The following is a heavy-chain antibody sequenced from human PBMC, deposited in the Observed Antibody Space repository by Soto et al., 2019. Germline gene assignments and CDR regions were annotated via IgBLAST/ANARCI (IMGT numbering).Heavy chain of an antibody. CDR1: GFTFSSYG. CDR2: IWSDGSNK. Sequence: GGSLRLSCAAPGFTFSSYGMHWVRQAPGKGLEWVAVIWSDGSNKYYADSVKGRLTISRDNSKNTLYLQMNTLRAEDTAVYYCARDKKYSSPLGFDYWGQGTLVTVSS. V-gene: IGHV3-33*01. CDR3: ARDKKYSSPLGFDY. D-gene: IGHD6-6*01. J-gene: IGHJ4*02.